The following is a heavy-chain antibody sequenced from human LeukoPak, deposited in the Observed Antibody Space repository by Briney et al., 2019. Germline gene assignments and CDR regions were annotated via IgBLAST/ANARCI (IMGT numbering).Heavy chain of an antibody. CDR3: ATPSPALTTVSAFDI. CDR2: ISAYNGNT. J-gene: IGHJ3*02. D-gene: IGHD4-17*01. V-gene: IGHV1-18*01. CDR1: GYTFTSYG. Sequence: ASVKVSCKASGYTFTSYGISWVRQAPGQGLEWMGWISAYNGNTNYAQKLQGRVTMTTDTSTSTAHMELRSLRSDDTAVYYCATPSPALTTVSAFDIWGQGTMVTVSS.